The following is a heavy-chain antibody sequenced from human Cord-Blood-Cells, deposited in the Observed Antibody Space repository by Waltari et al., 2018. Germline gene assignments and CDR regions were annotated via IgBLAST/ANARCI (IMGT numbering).Heavy chain of an antibody. Sequence: QVQLVQSGAEVTKPGASVKVSCKASGYTFTSYDINGMRQATGQGLEWMGWMNPNSGNTGYAQKFQGRVTMTRNTSISTAYMELSSLRSEDTAVYYCARGRLSYCSSTSCYTVDYWGQGTLVTVSS. CDR3: ARGRLSYCSSTSCYTVDY. CDR2: MNPNSGNT. J-gene: IGHJ4*02. CDR1: GYTFTSYD. V-gene: IGHV1-8*01. D-gene: IGHD2-2*02.